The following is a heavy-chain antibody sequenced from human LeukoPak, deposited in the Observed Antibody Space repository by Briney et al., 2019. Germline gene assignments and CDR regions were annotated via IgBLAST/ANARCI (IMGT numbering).Heavy chain of an antibody. D-gene: IGHD5-18*01. Sequence: ASVKVSCKASGYTFTSYYMHWVRQATGQGLEWMGWMNPNSGNTGYAQKFQGRVTMTRNTSISTAYMELSSLRSENTAVYYCAREVGGYSYGTRNPFDYWGQGTLVTVSS. V-gene: IGHV1-8*02. CDR3: AREVGGYSYGTRNPFDY. J-gene: IGHJ4*02. CDR2: MNPNSGNT. CDR1: GYTFTSYY.